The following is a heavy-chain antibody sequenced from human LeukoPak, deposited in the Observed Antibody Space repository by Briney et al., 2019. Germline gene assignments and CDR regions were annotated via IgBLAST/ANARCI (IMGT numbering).Heavy chain of an antibody. V-gene: IGHV5-51*01. J-gene: IGHJ4*02. CDR3: ARGRGATVITNFDY. CDR2: ISPGDSDT. Sequence: GESLKISCKSSGYTFTGYWIGWVRQMPGKGLEWMGIISPGDSDTRYSPSFQGQVTMSADKSINTAYLQWGSLKASDTAMYYCARGRGATVITNFDYWGQGILVTVSS. CDR1: GYTFTGYW. D-gene: IGHD4-23*01.